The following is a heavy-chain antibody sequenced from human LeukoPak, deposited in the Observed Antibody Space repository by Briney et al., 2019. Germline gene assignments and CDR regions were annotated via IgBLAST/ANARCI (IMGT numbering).Heavy chain of an antibody. J-gene: IGHJ4*02. CDR1: GFTFSSYA. D-gene: IGHD3-22*01. Sequence: GGSLRLSCAASGFTFSSYAMSWVRQAPGKGLEWVSAISGSGGSTYYADSVKGRFTISRDNSKNTLYLQMNSLRAEDTAVYYCAKGLGYDSSGYYRRYFDYWGQGTLVTVSS. CDR3: AKGLGYDSSGYYRRYFDY. V-gene: IGHV3-23*01. CDR2: ISGSGGST.